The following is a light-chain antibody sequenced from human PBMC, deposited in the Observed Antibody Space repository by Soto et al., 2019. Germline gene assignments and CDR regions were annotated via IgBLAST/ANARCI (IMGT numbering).Light chain of an antibody. CDR3: CSSGGSPTYV. V-gene: IGLV2-23*02. J-gene: IGLJ1*01. CDR2: EVN. CDR1: SSNVGSYKL. Sequence: QSVLTQPACVSWSPGQSITISCTGTSSNVGSYKLVSLYQQHPGKAPKLMIFEVNKRPSGVSNRFSGSKSGNTASLTISGLKVEDEADYYCCSSGGSPTYVFGTGTKVTVL.